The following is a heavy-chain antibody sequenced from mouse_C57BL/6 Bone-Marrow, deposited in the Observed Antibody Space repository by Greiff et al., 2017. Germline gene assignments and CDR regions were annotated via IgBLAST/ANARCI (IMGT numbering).Heavy chain of an antibody. CDR3: ARWDGGSSPYYYAMDY. CDR1: GYTFTSYW. CDR2: IDPSDSYT. Sequence: VQLQQSGAELVKPGASVKLSCKASGYTFTSYWMQWVKQRPGQGLEWIGEIDPSDSYTNYNQKFKGKATLTVDTSSSTAYMQLSSLTSEDSAVXYCARWDGGSSPYYYAMDYWGQGTSVTVSS. J-gene: IGHJ4*01. V-gene: IGHV1-50*01. D-gene: IGHD1-1*02.